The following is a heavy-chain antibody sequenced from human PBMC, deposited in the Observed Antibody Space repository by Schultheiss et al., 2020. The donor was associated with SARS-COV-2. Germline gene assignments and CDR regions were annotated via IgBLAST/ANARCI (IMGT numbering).Heavy chain of an antibody. CDR2: ISSNGGST. J-gene: IGHJ6*02. CDR3: VKAPSYGDYYYGMDV. D-gene: IGHD1-26*01. V-gene: IGHV3-64D*09. CDR1: GFTFSSYA. Sequence: GGSLRLSCSASGFTFSSYAMHWVRQAPGKGLEYVSAISSNGGSTYYADSVKGRFTISRDNSKNTLYLQMSSLRAEDTAVYYCVKAPSYGDYYYGMDVWGQGTTVTVSS.